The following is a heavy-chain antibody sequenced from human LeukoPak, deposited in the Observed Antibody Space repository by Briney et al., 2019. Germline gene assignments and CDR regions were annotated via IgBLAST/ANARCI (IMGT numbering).Heavy chain of an antibody. CDR2: INWNGGST. V-gene: IGHV3-20*04. CDR1: GFTFDDYG. Sequence: PGGSLRLSCAASGFTFDDYGMSWVRQAPGKGLEWVSGINWNGGSTGYADSVKGRFTISRDNAKNSLYLQMNSLRAEDTAVYYCTLILGPDSRGYWGQGTLVTVSS. J-gene: IGHJ4*02. D-gene: IGHD2-2*01. CDR3: TLILGPDSRGY.